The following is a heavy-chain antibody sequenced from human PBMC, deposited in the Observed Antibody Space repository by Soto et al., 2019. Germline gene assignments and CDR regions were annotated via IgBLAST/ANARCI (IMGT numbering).Heavy chain of an antibody. CDR1: GGSISSGTYY. V-gene: IGHV4-31*03. CDR3: ARRLSGSSAFDY. CDR2: MYNSGTS. J-gene: IGHJ4*01. D-gene: IGHD2-15*01. Sequence: QVQLQESGPGLLKPSKTLSLTFSVSGGSISSGTYYWSWIRHRPGKGLEWIGYMYNSGTSSYSPSLKSRSVLSVDTSKNQFSLKLTSVTAADTATYFCARRLSGSSAFDYWGLGILVTVSS.